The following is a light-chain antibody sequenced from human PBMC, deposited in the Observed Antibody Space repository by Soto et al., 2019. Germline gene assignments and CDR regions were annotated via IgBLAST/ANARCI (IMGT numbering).Light chain of an antibody. CDR2: AAS. V-gene: IGKV3-20*01. J-gene: IGKJ1*01. CDR3: QQYLYSPKT. Sequence: DIVLTQSPGTLTLSPGERATLSCRASQSVSSSNLAWYQQKPAQAPRLLIYAASRRAPGIQERFSGSGSGKDFTLSISRLEPEDFAVYYCQQYLYSPKTYGQGTKVEIK. CDR1: QSVSSSN.